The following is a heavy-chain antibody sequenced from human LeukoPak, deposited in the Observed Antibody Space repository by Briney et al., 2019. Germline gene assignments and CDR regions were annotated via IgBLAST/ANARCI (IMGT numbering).Heavy chain of an antibody. CDR3: AKDDGSGWVNY. Sequence: GGSLRLSCAASGFTFSSYGMHWVRQAPGKGLEWVAVISYDGSNKYYADSVKDRFTISRDNSKNTLYLQMNSLRAEDTAVYYCAKDDGSGWVNYWGQGTLVTVSS. CDR1: GFTFSSYG. CDR2: ISYDGSNK. D-gene: IGHD6-19*01. J-gene: IGHJ4*02. V-gene: IGHV3-30*18.